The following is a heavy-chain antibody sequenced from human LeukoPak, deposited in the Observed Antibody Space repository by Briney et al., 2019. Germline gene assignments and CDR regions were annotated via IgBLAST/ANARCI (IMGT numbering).Heavy chain of an antibody. D-gene: IGHD2-21*02. CDR2: IYYSGST. V-gene: IGHV4-39*01. J-gene: IGHJ6*02. Sequence: SETLSLTCTVSGGSISSSSYYWGWIRQPPGKGLEWIGSIYYSGSTYYSPSLKSRVTISVDTSKNQFSLKLSSVTAADTAVYYCARLDCGGDCYSTYGMDVWGQGTTVTVSS. CDR1: GGSISSSSYY. CDR3: ARLDCGGDCYSTYGMDV.